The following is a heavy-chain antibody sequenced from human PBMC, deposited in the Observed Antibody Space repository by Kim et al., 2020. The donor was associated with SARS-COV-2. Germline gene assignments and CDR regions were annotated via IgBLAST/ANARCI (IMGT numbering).Heavy chain of an antibody. CDR1: GYDFISYG. Sequence: ASVKVSCKASGYDFISYGIHWVRQAPGQRLEWMGWLNLGNGNTKYSQRFQGRITISSDTSASVVYMELTSLRSEDTAVYSFARGSPYDFTAYYGLDAWGQ. J-gene: IGHJ6*02. CDR3: ARGSPYDFTAYYGLDA. D-gene: IGHD3-3*01. CDR2: LNLGNGNT. V-gene: IGHV1-3*01.